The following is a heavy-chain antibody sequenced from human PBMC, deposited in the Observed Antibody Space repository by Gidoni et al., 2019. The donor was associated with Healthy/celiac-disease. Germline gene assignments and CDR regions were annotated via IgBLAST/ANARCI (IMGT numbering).Heavy chain of an antibody. J-gene: IGHJ4*02. V-gene: IGHV3-23*01. D-gene: IGHD3-3*01. CDR2: ISGSGGST. Sequence: EVQLLESGGGLVQPGGSLRLSCAASGFPFGSYAMSWVRQAPGKGLEWVSAISGSGGSTYYADSVKGRFTISRDNSKNTLYLQMNSLRAEDTAVYYCATDDFWSGYALSAFDYWGQGTLVTVSS. CDR1: GFPFGSYA. CDR3: ATDDFWSGYALSAFDY.